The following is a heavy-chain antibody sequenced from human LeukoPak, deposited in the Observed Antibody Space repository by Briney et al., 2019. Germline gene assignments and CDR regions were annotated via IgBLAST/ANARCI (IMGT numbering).Heavy chain of an antibody. J-gene: IGHJ6*02. CDR3: ARVKTGTTSGPRDYYYYYGMDV. CDR2: IYYSGST. Sequence: SETLSLTCTVSGGSISSYYWSWIRQPPGKGLEWIGYIYYSGSTNYNPSLKSRVTISVDTSKNQFSLKLSFVTAADTAVYYCARVKTGTTSGPRDYYYYYGMDVWGQGTTVTVSS. D-gene: IGHD1-7*01. CDR1: GGSISSYY. V-gene: IGHV4-59*01.